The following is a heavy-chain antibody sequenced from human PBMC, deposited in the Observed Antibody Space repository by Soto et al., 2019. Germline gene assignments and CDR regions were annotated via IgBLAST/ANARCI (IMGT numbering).Heavy chain of an antibody. Sequence: ASVKVSCKVSGYTLTELSIHWVRQAPGKGLEWTGGFDPEDGETIYAQKFQGRVTMTEDTSTDTAYMDLSSLRSEDTAVYYCASPLPVEPGNYYFYGVDVWGQGTTVTVSS. V-gene: IGHV1-24*01. D-gene: IGHD1-1*01. J-gene: IGHJ6*02. CDR1: GYTLTELS. CDR2: FDPEDGET. CDR3: ASPLPVEPGNYYFYGVDV.